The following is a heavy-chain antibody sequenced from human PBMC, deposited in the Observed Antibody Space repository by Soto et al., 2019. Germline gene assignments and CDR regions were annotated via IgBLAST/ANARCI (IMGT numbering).Heavy chain of an antibody. CDR2: INAGNGNT. Sequence: ASVKVSCKASGYTFTSYAMHWVRQAPGQRLEWMGWINAGNGNTKYSQKFQGRVTITRDTSASTAYMELSRLRSEDTAVYYCARDPGSIAAAGRPFYYYYYMDVWGKGTTVTVSS. CDR3: ARDPGSIAAAGRPFYYYYYMDV. J-gene: IGHJ6*03. V-gene: IGHV1-3*01. CDR1: GYTFTSYA. D-gene: IGHD6-13*01.